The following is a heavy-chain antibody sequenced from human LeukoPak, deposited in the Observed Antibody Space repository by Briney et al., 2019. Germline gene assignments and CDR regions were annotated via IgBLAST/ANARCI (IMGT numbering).Heavy chain of an antibody. CDR3: ARRRYSGSSQHFDY. D-gene: IGHD1-26*01. CDR1: GFTFSDYW. J-gene: IGHJ4*02. CDR2: IKQDGSEK. Sequence: GGSLRLSCAASGFTFSDYWMSWVRQAPGKGLEWVANIKQDGSEKYYVDSVKGRFTISRDNAKNSLYLQMNSLRAEDTAVYYCARRRYSGSSQHFDYWGQGTLVTVSS. V-gene: IGHV3-7*01.